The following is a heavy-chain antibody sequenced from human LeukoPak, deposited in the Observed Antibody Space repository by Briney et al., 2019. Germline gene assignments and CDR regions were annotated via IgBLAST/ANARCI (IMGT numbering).Heavy chain of an antibody. CDR3: ARGLGIGVDY. D-gene: IGHD3-16*01. CDR2: IYHSGST. CDR1: GYSISSGYY. Sequence: SETLSLTCTVSGYSISSGYYWGWIRQPPGKGLEWIGSIYHSGSTYYNPSLKSRVTISVDTSKNQFSLKLSSVTAAGTAVYYCARGLGIGVDYWGQGTLVTVSS. V-gene: IGHV4-38-2*02. J-gene: IGHJ4*02.